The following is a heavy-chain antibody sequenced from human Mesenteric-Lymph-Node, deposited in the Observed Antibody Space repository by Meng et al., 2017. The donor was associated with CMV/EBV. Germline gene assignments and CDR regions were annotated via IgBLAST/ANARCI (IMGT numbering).Heavy chain of an antibody. CDR2: ISCNGNVI. CDR1: GFTVSSCE. V-gene: IGHV3-48*03. D-gene: IGHD5-24*01. J-gene: IGHJ4*02. Sequence: GESLKISCAASGFTVSSCEMMWVRQAPGKGLEWVSYISCNGNVIYYADSLKGRFTISRDNAKNSLFVQMNSLRAEDTAVYYCAKLQYLDYWGRGTLVTVSS. CDR3: AKLQYLDY.